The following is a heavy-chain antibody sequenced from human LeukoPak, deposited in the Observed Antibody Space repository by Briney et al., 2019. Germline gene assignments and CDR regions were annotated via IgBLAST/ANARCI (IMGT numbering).Heavy chain of an antibody. Sequence: GGSLRLSCAASGFTFSSSAMHWVRQAPGKGLECVACIQSDGSYKHYSDSVKGRFTVSRDNSNNTLYLEMNSLRDVDTGVYYCXPHCRGTTCHRDXWGQGTLVTXSS. D-gene: IGHD1-1*01. V-gene: IGHV3-30*02. CDR2: IQSDGSYK. CDR1: GFTFSSSA. CDR3: XPHCRGTTCHRDX. J-gene: IGHJ4*02.